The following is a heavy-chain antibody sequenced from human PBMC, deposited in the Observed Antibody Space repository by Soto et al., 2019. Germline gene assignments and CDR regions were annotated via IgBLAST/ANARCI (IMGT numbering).Heavy chain of an antibody. Sequence: ASVKVSCKTCGYIFTDYYIHWVRQAPGQGLEWMGYINPKTGGTTYAQKFQGWVTMTRDTSVSTAYIDLSSLKFNDTAVYYCARDQGNSSSWPIDFWGQGTVVTVSS. D-gene: IGHD6-13*01. CDR2: INPKTGGT. CDR1: GYIFTDYY. V-gene: IGHV1-2*04. CDR3: ARDQGNSSSWPIDF. J-gene: IGHJ4*02.